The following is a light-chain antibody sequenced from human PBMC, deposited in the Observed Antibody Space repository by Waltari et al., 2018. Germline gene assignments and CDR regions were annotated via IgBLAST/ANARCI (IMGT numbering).Light chain of an antibody. CDR2: VNSDGSH. CDR1: SGHSSNV. CDR3: QTGGHGTWV. J-gene: IGLJ3*02. Sequence: QLVLTQSPSDSASLGASVKLTCTLSSGHSSNVIAWLQQRPEKGPRYLMTVNSDGSHNKGDEIPDRFSGSSSGAERYLTISSLQSEDEGDYYCQTGGHGTWVFGGGTKLTVL. V-gene: IGLV4-69*01.